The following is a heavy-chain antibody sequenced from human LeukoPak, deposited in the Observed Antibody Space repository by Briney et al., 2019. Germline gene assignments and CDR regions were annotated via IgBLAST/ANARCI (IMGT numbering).Heavy chain of an antibody. CDR3: AKDNGYSSSTGAFDI. CDR1: GFTFDDYA. V-gene: IGHV3-9*01. J-gene: IGHJ3*02. D-gene: IGHD6-6*01. Sequence: PGRSLRLSCAASGFTFDDYAMHWVRQAPGKGLEGVSGINWNSGSINYADSVKGRFTISRDNAENSLYLQMNSLRIEDTALYYCAKDNGYSSSTGAFDIWGQGTMVTVSS. CDR2: INWNSGSI.